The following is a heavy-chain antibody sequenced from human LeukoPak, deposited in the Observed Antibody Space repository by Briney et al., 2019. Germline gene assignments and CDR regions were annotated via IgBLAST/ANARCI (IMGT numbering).Heavy chain of an antibody. J-gene: IGHJ4*02. V-gene: IGHV3-23*01. CDR1: GFTFTSYA. D-gene: IGHD3-16*01. CDR2: ISGGGGST. CDR3: ARDRAWDYFDY. Sequence: TGGSLRLSCAASGFTFTSYAMNWVRQAPGKGLEWVSTISGGGGSTYYADSVKGRFTISRDNSKNTLYLQMDSLRAEDTAVYYCARDRAWDYFDYWGQGTLVTVSS.